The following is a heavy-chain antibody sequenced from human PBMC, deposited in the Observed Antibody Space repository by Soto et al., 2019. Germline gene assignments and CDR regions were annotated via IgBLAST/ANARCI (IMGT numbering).Heavy chain of an antibody. CDR3: AKDAVSSWFEGIQV. D-gene: IGHD6-13*01. Sequence: RRLSCEASGFTFNDYAMHWVRQAPGKGLEWVSGINWNSATIAYADSVKGRFIISRDNAKNSLNLQMNSLKVEDTALYYCAKDAVSSWFEGIQVCGQGTMV. V-gene: IGHV3-9*01. J-gene: IGHJ1*01. CDR2: INWNSATI. CDR1: GFTFNDYA.